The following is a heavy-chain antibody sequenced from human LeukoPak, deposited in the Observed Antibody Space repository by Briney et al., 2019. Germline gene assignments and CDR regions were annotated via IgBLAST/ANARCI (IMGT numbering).Heavy chain of an antibody. J-gene: IGHJ5*02. CDR1: GFIVSSNY. CDR3: ARVMRTRGWFDP. V-gene: IGHV4-59*02. Sequence: GSLRLSCAASGFIVSSNYMSWIRQPPGKGLEWIGYIYYSGSTNYNPSLKSRVTISVDTSKNQFSLKLSSVTAADTAVYYCARVMRTRGWFDPWGQGTLVTVSS. D-gene: IGHD2-8*01. CDR2: IYYSGST.